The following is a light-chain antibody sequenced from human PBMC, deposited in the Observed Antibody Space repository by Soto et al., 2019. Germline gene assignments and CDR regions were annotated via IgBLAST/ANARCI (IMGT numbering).Light chain of an antibody. CDR2: DAS. Sequence: QSVTATPASGSVCPCQPICISYAGTSSEIGTYNFVSWYQQHPGKAPKLLIYDASSRPSGVSGLSDRFSGSKSGNTASLTIFGLQAEDEADYYCSSYTSTSSDVFGTGTKVTVL. CDR3: SSYTSTSSDV. J-gene: IGLJ1*01. CDR1: SSEIGTYNF. V-gene: IGLV2-14*03.